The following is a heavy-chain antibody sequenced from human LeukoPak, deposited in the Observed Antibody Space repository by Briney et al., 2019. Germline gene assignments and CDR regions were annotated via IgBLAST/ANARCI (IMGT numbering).Heavy chain of an antibody. V-gene: IGHV1-69*04. CDR3: ARELRADTRGYYFDY. J-gene: IGHJ4*02. D-gene: IGHD3-22*01. Sequence: ASVKVSCKASGGTFSSYAISWVRQAPGQGLEWMGRIIPILGIANYAQKFQGRVTITANKSTSAAYMELSSLRSEDTAVYYCARELRADTRGYYFDYWGQGTLVTVSS. CDR2: IIPILGIA. CDR1: GGTFSSYA.